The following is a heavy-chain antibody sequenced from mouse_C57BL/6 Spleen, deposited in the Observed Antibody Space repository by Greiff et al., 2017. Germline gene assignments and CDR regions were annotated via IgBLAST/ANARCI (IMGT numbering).Heavy chain of an antibody. CDR1: GFTFSDFY. Sequence: EVQLVESGGGLVQSGRSLRLSCATSGFTFSDFYMEWVRQAPGKGLEWIAASRNKANDYTTEYSASVKGLFIVSRDTSQSILYLQMNALRAEDTAIYYCARDAVCYAMDYWGQGTSVTVSS. V-gene: IGHV7-1*01. CDR2: SRNKANDYTT. J-gene: IGHJ4*01. CDR3: ARDAVCYAMDY.